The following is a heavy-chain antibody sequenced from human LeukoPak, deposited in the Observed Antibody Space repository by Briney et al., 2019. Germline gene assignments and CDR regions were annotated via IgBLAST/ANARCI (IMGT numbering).Heavy chain of an antibody. CDR3: AKHIVNYDILTGFDY. CDR1: GFTFSSYG. CDR2: IKQDGSQK. D-gene: IGHD3-9*01. V-gene: IGHV3-7*03. J-gene: IGHJ4*02. Sequence: GGSLRLSCTASGFTFSSYGIHWVRQAPGKGLEWVAQIKQDGSQKYYVDSVKGRFTISRDNAKSSLYLQMNSLRAEDTAVYYCAKHIVNYDILTGFDYWGQGTLVTVSS.